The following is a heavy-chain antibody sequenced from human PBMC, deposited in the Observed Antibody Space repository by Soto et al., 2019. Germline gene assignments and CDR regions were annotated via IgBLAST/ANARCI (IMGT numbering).Heavy chain of an antibody. J-gene: IGHJ5*02. V-gene: IGHV2-5*01. CDR3: ARLLTAALFFYDL. CDR1: GFSHSTSGVA. CDR2: IYWNDDK. Sequence: QITLKESGPTLVKPTQTLTLTCTLSGFSHSTSGVAVGWIRQPPGKALEWLGHIYWNDDKYYSTSLKSRLSLTKDTSKNQVVLTMTNVHPVDTGTYYCARLLTAALFFYDLWGQGTLVTVSS. D-gene: IGHD2-21*02.